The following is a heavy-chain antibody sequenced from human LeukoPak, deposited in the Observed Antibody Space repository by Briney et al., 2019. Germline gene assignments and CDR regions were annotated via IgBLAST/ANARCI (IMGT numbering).Heavy chain of an antibody. CDR2: IRYDGSNK. CDR1: GFTFSSYG. D-gene: IGHD3-22*01. V-gene: IGHV3-30*02. CDR3: AKVRYYDSSGPFDY. J-gene: IGHJ4*02. Sequence: GGSLRLSCAASGFTFSSYGMHWVRQAPGKGLEGVAFIRYDGSNKYYADSVKGRFTISRDNSKNTLYLQMNSLRAEDTAVYYCAKVRYYDSSGPFDYWGQGILVTVSS.